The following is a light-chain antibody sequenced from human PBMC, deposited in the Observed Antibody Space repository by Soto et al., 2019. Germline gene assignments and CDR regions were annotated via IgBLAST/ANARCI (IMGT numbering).Light chain of an antibody. V-gene: IGLV2-23*01. Sequence: QSVLTQPASVSGSPGQSITTSCTGTSNTIGGYNVVSWYQQHPGTAPKVIIYEGIKRPSGVSNRFSGSISGSTASLTISGLQAEDEADYYCCSYVGATTYVFGTGTKVTVL. CDR2: EGI. J-gene: IGLJ1*01. CDR1: SNTIGGYNV. CDR3: CSYVGATTYV.